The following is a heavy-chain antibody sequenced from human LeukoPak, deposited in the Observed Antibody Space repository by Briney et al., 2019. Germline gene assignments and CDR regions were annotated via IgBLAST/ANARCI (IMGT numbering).Heavy chain of an antibody. J-gene: IGHJ3*02. CDR3: AVAYYYGSGDAFDI. D-gene: IGHD3-10*01. Sequence: GGSLRLSCAASGFTFRSYAMSWVRQAPGKGLEWVSTIIATGGATYYADSVKGRFTVSRDNSKNTLYLQMNSLRAEDTAVYYCAVAYYYGSGDAFDIWGQGTKVTVSS. CDR2: IIATGGAT. CDR1: GFTFRSYA. V-gene: IGHV3-23*01.